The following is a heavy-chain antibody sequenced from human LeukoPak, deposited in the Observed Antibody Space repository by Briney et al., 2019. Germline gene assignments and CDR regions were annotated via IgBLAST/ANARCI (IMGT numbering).Heavy chain of an antibody. CDR1: GGSFSGYY. CDR3: ARHVPLGGSYDYDAFDI. D-gene: IGHD1-26*01. V-gene: IGHV4-34*01. Sequence: PSETLSLTCAVYGGSFSGYYWSWIRQPPGKGLEWIGEINHSGSTNYNPSLKSRVTISVDTSKNQFSLKLSSVTAADTAVYYCARHVPLGGSYDYDAFDIWGQGTMVTVSS. CDR2: INHSGST. J-gene: IGHJ3*02.